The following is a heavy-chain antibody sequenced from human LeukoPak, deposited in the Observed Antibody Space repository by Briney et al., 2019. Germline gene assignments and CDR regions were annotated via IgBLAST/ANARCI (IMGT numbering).Heavy chain of an antibody. D-gene: IGHD1-26*01. Sequence: ASVKVSCKASGGTFSSYAISWVRQAPGQGLEWMGRIISILGIANYAQKFQGRVTITADKSTSTAYMELSSLRSEDTAVYYCATHLVGAPKDAFDIWGQGTMVTVSS. CDR2: IISILGIA. J-gene: IGHJ3*02. CDR1: GGTFSSYA. CDR3: ATHLVGAPKDAFDI. V-gene: IGHV1-69*04.